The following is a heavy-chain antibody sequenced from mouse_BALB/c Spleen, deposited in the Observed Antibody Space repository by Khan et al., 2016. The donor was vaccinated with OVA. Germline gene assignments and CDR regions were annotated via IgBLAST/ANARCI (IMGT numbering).Heavy chain of an antibody. CDR2: IYTYTGEP. D-gene: IGHD1-1*01. CDR1: GYTFPNYG. J-gene: IGHJ4*01. Sequence: QIQLVHSGPELKKPGETVKISCKASGYTFPNYGLNWVKQAPGKGLKWMGWIYTYTGEPTYADEFKGRFAFSLETSASTAYLQINNLKNEDTATYFGARGSSRAMDYWGQGTSVTVSS. V-gene: IGHV9-3-1*01. CDR3: ARGSSRAMDY.